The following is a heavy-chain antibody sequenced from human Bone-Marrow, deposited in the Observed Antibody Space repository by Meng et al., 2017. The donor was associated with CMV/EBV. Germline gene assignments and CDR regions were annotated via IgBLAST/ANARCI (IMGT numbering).Heavy chain of an antibody. D-gene: IGHD3-22*01. CDR1: GFTFSSYA. CDR2: IYSGGSST. J-gene: IGHJ4*02. V-gene: IGHV3-23*03. Sequence: GGSLRLSCAASGFTFSSYAMSWVRQAPGKGLEWVSVIYSGGSSTYYADSVKGRFTISRDNSKNTLYLQMNSLRAEDTAVYYCARDYGNYDSSGYYPHWGQGTLVIVSS. CDR3: ARDYGNYDSSGYYPH.